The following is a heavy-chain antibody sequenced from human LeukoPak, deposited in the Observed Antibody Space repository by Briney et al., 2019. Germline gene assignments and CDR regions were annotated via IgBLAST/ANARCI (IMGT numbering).Heavy chain of an antibody. Sequence: SETLSLTCTVSGGPVSNASYYWSWIRQPPGKGLDWIGYVFYSGSTNYSPSLKSRVTVSVDTSKNQFPLILTSVTAADTAVYYCARVRYGSGSYYFDNWGQGTLVTVSS. CDR2: VFYSGST. CDR3: ARVRYGSGSYYFDN. J-gene: IGHJ4*02. V-gene: IGHV4-61*01. CDR1: GGPVSNASYY. D-gene: IGHD3-10*01.